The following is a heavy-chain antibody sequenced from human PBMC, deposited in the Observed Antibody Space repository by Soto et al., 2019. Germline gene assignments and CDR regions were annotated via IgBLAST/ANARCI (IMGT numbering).Heavy chain of an antibody. CDR3: ASVGRLNVIRDQFHFFDIDV. D-gene: IGHD6-25*01. CDR1: GYTFTTYW. Sequence: GESLKISCKGSGYTFTTYWIGWVRQMPGKGLEWMGIIFPGDSDTRYSPSFQGHVTISADKSTGTAFLQWRSLAASDTGLYYCASVGRLNVIRDQFHFFDIDVWGQGTTVTVSS. V-gene: IGHV5-51*01. CDR2: IFPGDSDT. J-gene: IGHJ6*01.